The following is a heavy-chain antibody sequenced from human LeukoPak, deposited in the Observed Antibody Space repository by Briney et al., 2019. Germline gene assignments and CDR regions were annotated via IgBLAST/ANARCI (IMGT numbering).Heavy chain of an antibody. J-gene: IGHJ5*02. D-gene: IGHD3-10*01. Sequence: GGSLRLSCAASGFTFSSYAMHWVRQAPGKGLEWVAVISYDGSNKYYADSVKGRFTISRGNSKNTLYLQTNSLRAEDTAVYYCARESGYGSGGPNWFDPWGQGTLVTVSS. V-gene: IGHV3-30-3*01. CDR2: ISYDGSNK. CDR1: GFTFSSYA. CDR3: ARESGYGSGGPNWFDP.